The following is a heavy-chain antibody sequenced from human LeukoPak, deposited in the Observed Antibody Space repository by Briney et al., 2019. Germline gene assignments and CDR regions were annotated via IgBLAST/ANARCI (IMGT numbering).Heavy chain of an antibody. CDR2: IYYGGST. D-gene: IGHD3-10*01. CDR1: GGSISNYY. J-gene: IGHJ4*02. CDR3: ARDRYYDSGSYYN. Sequence: SETLFLTCTVSGGSISNYYWSWIRQPPGKGLEWIGYIYYGGSTNYNPSLKSRVTISVDTSKNQFSLKLSSVTAADTAVYYCARDRYYDSGSYYNWGQGTLVTVSS. V-gene: IGHV4-59*01.